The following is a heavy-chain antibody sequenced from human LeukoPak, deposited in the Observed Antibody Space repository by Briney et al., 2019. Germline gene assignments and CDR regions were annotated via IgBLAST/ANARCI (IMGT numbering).Heavy chain of an antibody. J-gene: IGHJ6*03. Sequence: PSETLSLTCAVYGGSFSGYYWSWIRQPPGKGLEWIGEINHSGSTSYNPSLKSRVTISVDTSKNQFSLKLSFVTAADTAVYYCARSGQYYYDYYMDVWGKGTTVTISS. CDR3: ARSGQYYYDYYMDV. V-gene: IGHV4-34*01. CDR1: GGSFSGYY. CDR2: INHSGST. D-gene: IGHD4-11*01.